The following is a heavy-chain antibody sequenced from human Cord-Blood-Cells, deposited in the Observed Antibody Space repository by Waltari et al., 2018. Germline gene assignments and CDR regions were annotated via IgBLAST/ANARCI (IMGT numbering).Heavy chain of an antibody. J-gene: IGHJ4*02. CDR1: VATVSSYA. CDR3: ARDWGTGDYFDY. CDR2: IIPIFGTA. D-gene: IGHD3-16*01. Sequence: QVQLLQSGAEVKKPWSSVKVSCKASVATVSSYAISWVRQAPGQGLEWMGGIIPIFGTANYAQKFQGRVTITADESTSTAYMELSSLRSEDTAVYYCARDWGTGDYFDYWGQGTLVTVSS. V-gene: IGHV1-69*01.